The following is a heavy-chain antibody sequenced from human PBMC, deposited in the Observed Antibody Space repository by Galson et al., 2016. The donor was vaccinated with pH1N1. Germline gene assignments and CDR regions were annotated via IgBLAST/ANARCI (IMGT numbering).Heavy chain of an antibody. D-gene: IGHD4-17*01. Sequence: QSGAEVKKPGESLKISCKASGYSFTRYWIAWVRQVPGKGLEWMAIIHLAGSHIRYSPSFQGQVPVSADKSINTVSLQWGSLRASDTAMYYCARQNDYGDYRGNAFDIWGQGTMVTVSS. J-gene: IGHJ3*02. V-gene: IGHV5-51*01. CDR1: GYSFTRYW. CDR2: IHLAGSHI. CDR3: ARQNDYGDYRGNAFDI.